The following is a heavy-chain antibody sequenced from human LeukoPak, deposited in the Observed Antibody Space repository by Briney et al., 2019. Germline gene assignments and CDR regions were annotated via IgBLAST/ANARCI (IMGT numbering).Heavy chain of an antibody. Sequence: TSETLSLTCAVSGGSISSYYWSWIRQPAGKGLEWIGRIYTSGSTNYNPSLKSRVTMSVDTSKNQFSLKLSSVTAADTAVYYCARATLDTAMVLFDYWGQGTLVTVSS. D-gene: IGHD5-18*01. V-gene: IGHV4-4*07. CDR3: ARATLDTAMVLFDY. CDR2: IYTSGST. J-gene: IGHJ4*02. CDR1: GGSISSYY.